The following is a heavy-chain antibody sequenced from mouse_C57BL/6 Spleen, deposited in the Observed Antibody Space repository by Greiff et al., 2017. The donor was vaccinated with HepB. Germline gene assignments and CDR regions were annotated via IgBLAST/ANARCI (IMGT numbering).Heavy chain of an antibody. J-gene: IGHJ2*01. Sequence: QVQLQQPGAELVRPGTSVKLSCKASGYTFTSYWMHWVKQRPGQGLEWIGVIDPSDSYTNYNQKFKGKATLTVDTSSSTAYMQLSSLTSEDSAVYYCARWGYDYEHYWGQGTTLTVSS. D-gene: IGHD2-4*01. CDR1: GYTFTSYW. V-gene: IGHV1-59*01. CDR2: IDPSDSYT. CDR3: ARWGYDYEHY.